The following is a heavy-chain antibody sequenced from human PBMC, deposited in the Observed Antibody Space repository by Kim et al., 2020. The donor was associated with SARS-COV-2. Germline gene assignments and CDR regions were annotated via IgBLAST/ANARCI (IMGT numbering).Heavy chain of an antibody. CDR2: VYHSGTT. CDR3: ARDSGTHLGY. CDR1: GGSISNYY. D-gene: IGHD1-1*01. J-gene: IGHJ4*02. Sequence: SETLSLTCTVSGGSISNYYWSWIRQPPGKGLEWIGYVYHSGTTNNNPSLKSRVTISLDTSRNQFSLRLTSVTAADTAVYYCARDSGTHLGYWGQGTLVTVSS. V-gene: IGHV4-59*01.